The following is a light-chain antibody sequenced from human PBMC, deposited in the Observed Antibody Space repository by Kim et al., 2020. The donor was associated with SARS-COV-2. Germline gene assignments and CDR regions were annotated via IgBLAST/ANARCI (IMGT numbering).Light chain of an antibody. J-gene: IGKJ4*01. CDR3: QQRGNWPPALT. CDR1: HSIGIS. Sequence: SPGEGATLSCRASHSIGISLAWDQQTPGQAPRLLIYDASIRATGIPDRFSGSGSGTDFTLTIGSLEPRDFAIYYCQQRGNWPPALTFGGGTKLEI. V-gene: IGKV3-11*01. CDR2: DAS.